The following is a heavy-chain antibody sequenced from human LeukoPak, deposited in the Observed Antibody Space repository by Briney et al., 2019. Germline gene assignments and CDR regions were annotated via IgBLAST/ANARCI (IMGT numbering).Heavy chain of an antibody. CDR1: GYSISSGYY. D-gene: IGHD3-10*01. J-gene: IGHJ5*02. Sequence: SETLSLTCTVSGYSISSGYYWGWIRQPPGKGLEWIGTIYHSGSTYYNPSLKSRVTISVDTSKNQFSLKLDSVTAADTAVYYCARDLGSGSYYNPWGQGTLVTVSS. CDR2: IYHSGST. V-gene: IGHV4-38-2*02. CDR3: ARDLGSGSYYNP.